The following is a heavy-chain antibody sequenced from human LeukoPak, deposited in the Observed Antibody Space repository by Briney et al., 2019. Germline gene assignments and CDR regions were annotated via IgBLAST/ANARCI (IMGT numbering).Heavy chain of an antibody. Sequence: PSETLSLTCTVSGGSISSYYWSWIRQPAGKGLEWIGRIYTSGSTNYNPSLKSRVTMSVDTSKNQFSLKLSSVTAADTAVYYCARERPDVVRFLEWGRSAGDAFDIWGQGTMVTVSS. J-gene: IGHJ3*02. D-gene: IGHD3-3*01. CDR3: ARERPDVVRFLEWGRSAGDAFDI. V-gene: IGHV4-4*07. CDR2: IYTSGST. CDR1: GGSISSYY.